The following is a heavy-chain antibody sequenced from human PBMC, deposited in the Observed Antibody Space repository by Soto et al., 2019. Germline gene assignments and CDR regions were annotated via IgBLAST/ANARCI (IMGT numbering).Heavy chain of an antibody. Sequence: QVQLVRSGGGVVQPGRALRLSCAASGFTFSNYAIHWVRQAPGKGLEWVAVISYDGSNKYYADSVKGRLTISRDNSKNTVYLQMNSLRTEDTALYYCAREAHSSGWYTAEYWGQGTLVTVSS. CDR3: AREAHSSGWYTAEY. CDR1: GFTFSNYA. CDR2: ISYDGSNK. V-gene: IGHV3-30-3*01. J-gene: IGHJ4*02. D-gene: IGHD6-19*01.